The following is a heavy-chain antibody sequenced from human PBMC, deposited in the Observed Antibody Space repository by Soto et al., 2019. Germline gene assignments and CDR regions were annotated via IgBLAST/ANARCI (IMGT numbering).Heavy chain of an antibody. D-gene: IGHD3-9*01. CDR3: ARARRDYDILTGYSQYYYYGMDV. CDR1: GGSISSSSYY. CDR2: IYYSGST. Sequence: LSLTCTVSGGSISSSSYYWGWIRQPPGKGLEWIGSIYYSGSTYYNPSLKSRVTISVDTSKNQFSLKLSSVTAADTAVYYCARARRDYDILTGYSQYYYYGMDVWGQGTTVTVSS. V-gene: IGHV4-39*01. J-gene: IGHJ6*02.